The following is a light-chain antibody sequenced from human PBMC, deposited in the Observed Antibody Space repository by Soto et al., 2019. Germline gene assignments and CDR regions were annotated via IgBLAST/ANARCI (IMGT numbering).Light chain of an antibody. CDR1: QGIGDT. V-gene: IGKV3-15*01. CDR3: QHYTLYSAS. J-gene: IGKJ1*01. Sequence: EVVMRQSPATLSVSPGEGATLSCRASQGIGDTLAWYQHKPGQTPRLLIYDTSTLQSGVPPRFSGSGSGTEFTLTISSLQPDDFATYYCQHYTLYSASFGPGTKV. CDR2: DTS.